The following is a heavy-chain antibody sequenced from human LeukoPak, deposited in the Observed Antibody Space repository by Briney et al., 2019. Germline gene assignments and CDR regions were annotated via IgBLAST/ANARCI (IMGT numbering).Heavy chain of an antibody. CDR2: ISASGSAT. D-gene: IGHD1-26*01. CDR3: AKDVGKWESLHFFDY. V-gene: IGHV3-23*01. Sequence: ETGGSLRLSCAASGFIFSNYGMNWVRQAPGKGLEWVAAISASGSATSYADSVKGRFTISRDDSRNTLYLQMNSLRGDDTAVYYCAKDVGKWESLHFFDYWGQGTLVTVSS. CDR1: GFIFSNYG. J-gene: IGHJ4*02.